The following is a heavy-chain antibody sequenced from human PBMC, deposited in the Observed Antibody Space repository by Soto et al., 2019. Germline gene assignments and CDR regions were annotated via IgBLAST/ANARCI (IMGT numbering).Heavy chain of an antibody. V-gene: IGHV4-59*08. CDR2: VYNGNT. CDR1: GGSISGYY. Sequence: SETLSLTCTISGGSISGYYWTWIRQSPGKGLEYIGYVYNGNTNYNPSLNSRVTISVDTSKNQFSLKLSSVTAADTAVYYCARNFIVVVVAAAYYYGMDVWGQGTTVTVSS. D-gene: IGHD2-15*01. J-gene: IGHJ6*02. CDR3: ARNFIVVVVAAAYYYGMDV.